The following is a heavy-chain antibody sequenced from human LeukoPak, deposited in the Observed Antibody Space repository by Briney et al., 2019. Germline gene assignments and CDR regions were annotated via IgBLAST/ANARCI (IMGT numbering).Heavy chain of an antibody. V-gene: IGHV3-30*18. D-gene: IGHD6-19*01. CDR2: ISYDGSNK. CDR1: GFTFSSYG. J-gene: IGHJ5*02. CDR3: AKSSGWYL. Sequence: GRSLRLSCAASGFTFSSYGMHWVRQAPGKGLEWVAVISYDGSNKYYADSVKGRFTISRDNSKNTLYLQMNSLRAEDTAVYYCAKSSGWYLWGQGTRVTVSS.